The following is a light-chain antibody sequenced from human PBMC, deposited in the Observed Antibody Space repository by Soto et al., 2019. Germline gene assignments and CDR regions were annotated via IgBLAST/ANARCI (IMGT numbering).Light chain of an antibody. CDR1: QSVDSN. Sequence: EIVMTQSPATLSVSPGERATLSCRASQSVDSNLVWYQQKPGQAPRLLIYGASTRATGIPARFSGSGSGTDFTLTISSLQSEDLAVYYCQQYNKWPETFGQGTKVDIK. CDR2: GAS. CDR3: QQYNKWPET. J-gene: IGKJ1*01. V-gene: IGKV3-15*01.